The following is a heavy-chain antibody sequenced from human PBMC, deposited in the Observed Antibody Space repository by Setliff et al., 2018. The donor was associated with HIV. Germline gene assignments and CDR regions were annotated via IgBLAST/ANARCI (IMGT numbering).Heavy chain of an antibody. CDR2: MNPNSGRA. D-gene: IGHD3-10*01. CDR1: GYTFTNYD. J-gene: IGHJ3*01. Sequence: ASVKVSCKASGYTFTNYDINWVRQSPGQGLEWLGWMNPNSGRAGSAQMFQGRLTLTTDTSTNTVYLELRSLISDDTAIYYCAREAPRYASGAFDFWGQGTMVTVSS. CDR3: AREAPRYASGAFDF. V-gene: IGHV1-8*02.